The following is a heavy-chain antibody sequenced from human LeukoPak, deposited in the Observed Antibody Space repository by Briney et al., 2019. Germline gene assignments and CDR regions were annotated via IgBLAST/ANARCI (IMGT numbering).Heavy chain of an antibody. Sequence: GGSLRLSCAASGFAFSSYAMSWVRQAPGKGLEWVSAISGSGGSTYYADSVKGRFTISRDNSKNTLYLQMNSLRAEDTAVYYCAKELDGYNYLGTDYWGQGTLVTVSS. CDR2: ISGSGGST. J-gene: IGHJ4*02. CDR3: AKELDGYNYLGTDY. V-gene: IGHV3-23*01. CDR1: GFAFSSYA. D-gene: IGHD5-12*01.